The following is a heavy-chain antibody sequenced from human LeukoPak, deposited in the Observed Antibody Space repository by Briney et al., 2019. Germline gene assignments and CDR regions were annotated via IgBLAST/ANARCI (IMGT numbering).Heavy chain of an antibody. CDR2: INANSGVT. CDR1: GYTFADYF. Sequence: GASVKVSCKTSGYTFADYFIHWVRQAPGQGLEWMGSINANSGVTEYQQKFQGRVTMTRDTSVSTAYVEVNWLISDDTAIYYCARDVSSTPNWEFDYWGQGALVTVSS. J-gene: IGHJ4*02. V-gene: IGHV1-2*02. CDR3: ARDVSSTPNWEFDY. D-gene: IGHD1-26*01.